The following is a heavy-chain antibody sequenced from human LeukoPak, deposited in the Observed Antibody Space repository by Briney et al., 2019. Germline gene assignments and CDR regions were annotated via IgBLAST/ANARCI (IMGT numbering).Heavy chain of an antibody. J-gene: IGHJ4*02. CDR2: IYYSGST. CDR1: GGSISSSSYY. Sequence: SETLSLTCTVSGGSISSSSYYWGWIRQPPGKGLEWIGSIYYSGSTYYNPSLKSRVTISVDTSKNQFSLKLSSVTAADTAVYYCARTSTLWFGELFSYWGQGTLVTVSS. V-gene: IGHV4-39*07. D-gene: IGHD3-10*01. CDR3: ARTSTLWFGELFSY.